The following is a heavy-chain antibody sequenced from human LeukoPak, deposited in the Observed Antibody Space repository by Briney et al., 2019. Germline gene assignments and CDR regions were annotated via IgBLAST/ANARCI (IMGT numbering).Heavy chain of an antibody. CDR3: ARVNLFRTFDI. CDR2: INAGNGNT. D-gene: IGHD1-14*01. J-gene: IGHJ3*02. V-gene: IGHV1-3*01. Sequence: ASVKVSCKASGYTFTSYAMHWVRQAPGQSLEWMGWINAGNGNTKYSQKFQGRVTMTRNTSISTAYMELSSLRSEDTAVYYCARVNLFRTFDIWGQGTMVTVSS. CDR1: GYTFTSYA.